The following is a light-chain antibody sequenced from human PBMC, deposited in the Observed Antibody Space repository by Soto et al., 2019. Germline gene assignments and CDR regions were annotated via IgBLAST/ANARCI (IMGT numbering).Light chain of an antibody. CDR1: SSDVGGYNY. J-gene: IGLJ1*01. CDR2: DVS. CDR3: SSYTGSSTLYV. V-gene: IGLV2-14*01. Sequence: QSVLSQPASVSGSPGQSITISCTGTSSDVGGYNYVSWYQQHPGKAPKLMIYDVSNRPSGVSNRFSGSKSGNTASLTISGLRAEDEADYYCSSYTGSSTLYVFGTGTKVTVL.